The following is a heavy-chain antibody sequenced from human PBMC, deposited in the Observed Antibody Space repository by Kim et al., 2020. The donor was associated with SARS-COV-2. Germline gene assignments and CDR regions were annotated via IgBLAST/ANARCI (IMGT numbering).Heavy chain of an antibody. CDR1: GGSFSCYY. J-gene: IGHJ4*02. CDR2: INHSGST. CDR3: ARGGRYSSSWYGLGY. D-gene: IGHD6-13*01. V-gene: IGHV4-34*01. Sequence: SETLSLTCAVYGGSFSCYYWSWIRQPPGKGLEWIGEINHSGSTNYNPSLKSRVTISVDTSKNQFSLKLSSVTAADTAVYYCARGGRYSSSWYGLGYWGQGTLVTVSS.